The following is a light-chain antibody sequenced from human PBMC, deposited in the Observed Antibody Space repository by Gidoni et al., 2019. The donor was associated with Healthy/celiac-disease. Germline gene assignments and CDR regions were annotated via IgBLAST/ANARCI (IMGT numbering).Light chain of an antibody. CDR1: QSISSW. V-gene: IGKV1-5*01. J-gene: IGKJ1*01. CDR2: DAS. CDR3: QQYNSYSGT. Sequence: LQITPSPSTLSASVGDRVTIPCRASQSISSWLAWYQQKPGKAPKLLIDDASSLERGVPSRLSGSGSGTECTLTISSLQPDDFATYYCQQYNSYSGTFGQGTKVEIK.